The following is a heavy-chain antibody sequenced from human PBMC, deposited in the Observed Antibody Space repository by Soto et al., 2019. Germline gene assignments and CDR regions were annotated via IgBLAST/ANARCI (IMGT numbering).Heavy chain of an antibody. V-gene: IGHV1-2*04. J-gene: IGHJ6*02. CDR1: GYTFTGYY. CDR3: ARSNQPATAIGDYYYYGMDV. CDR2: INPNSGGT. D-gene: IGHD2-2*02. Sequence: GASVKVSCKASGYTFTGYYMHWVRQAPGQGLEWMGWINPNSGGTNYAQKFQGWVTMTRDTSISTAYMELSRLRSDDTAVYYCARSNQPATAIGDYYYYGMDVWGQGTTVTVSS.